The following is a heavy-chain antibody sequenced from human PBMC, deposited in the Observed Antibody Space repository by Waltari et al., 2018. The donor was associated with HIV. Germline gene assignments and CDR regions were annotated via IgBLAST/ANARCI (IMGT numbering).Heavy chain of an antibody. V-gene: IGHV5-51*03. Sequence: EVQLVQSGAEVKKPGESLKISCKGSGYSFTSYWIGWVRQMPGKGLEWMGIIYPGDSHTRSTPSSQGQVTIAADKTISTAYLQWSSLKASDTAMYYCARYITMVRGGANWFDPWGQGTLVTVSS. J-gene: IGHJ5*02. CDR2: IYPGDSHT. D-gene: IGHD3-10*01. CDR1: GYSFTSYW. CDR3: ARYITMVRGGANWFDP.